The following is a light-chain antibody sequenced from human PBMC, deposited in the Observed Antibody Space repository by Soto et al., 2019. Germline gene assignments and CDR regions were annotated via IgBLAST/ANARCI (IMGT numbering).Light chain of an antibody. CDR1: SSNIGSLYD. CDR3: QSYDSSLSGVL. J-gene: IGLJ2*01. Sequence: QSALTQPPSVSGAPGQRVTISCTGSSSNIGSLYDVHWYQQLPGTAPKLLIYDNSNRPSGVPDRFSGSKSGTSASLAITGLQAEDEADYYCQSYDSSLSGVLFGGGTQLTVL. CDR2: DNS. V-gene: IGLV1-40*01.